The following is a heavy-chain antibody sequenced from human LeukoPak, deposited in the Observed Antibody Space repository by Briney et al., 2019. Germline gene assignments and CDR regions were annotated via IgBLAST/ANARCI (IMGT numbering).Heavy chain of an antibody. CDR3: ARDSLAYCSSTSCHRYFDY. CDR1: GFTFSSYA. J-gene: IGHJ4*02. V-gene: IGHV3-30-3*01. D-gene: IGHD2-2*01. Sequence: GRSLRLSCAASGFTFSSYAMHWVRQAPGKGLEWVAVISYDGSNKYYADSVKGRFTISRDNSKNTLYLQMNSLRAEDTAVYYCARDSLAYCSSTSCHRYFDYWGQGTLVTVSS. CDR2: ISYDGSNK.